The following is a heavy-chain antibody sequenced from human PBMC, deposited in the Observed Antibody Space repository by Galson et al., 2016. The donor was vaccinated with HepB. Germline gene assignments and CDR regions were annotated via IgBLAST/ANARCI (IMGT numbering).Heavy chain of an antibody. D-gene: IGHD3-16*01. CDR1: GYNFHNYH. CDR3: AKYDRLRLLSA. V-gene: IGHV1-18*01. J-gene: IGHJ6*02. Sequence: SVKVSCKASGYNFHNYHISWVRQAPGQGLEWMGWISADNGDTKSAQKFQGRVIMTADTYAATAYVELGGLRSDDTAVYYCAKYDRLRLLSAWGQGTAVTASS. CDR2: ISADNGDT.